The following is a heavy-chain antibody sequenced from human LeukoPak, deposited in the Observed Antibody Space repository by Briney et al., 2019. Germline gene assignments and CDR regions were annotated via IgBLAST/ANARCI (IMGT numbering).Heavy chain of an antibody. V-gene: IGHV1-46*01. Sequence: ASVKVSCKASGYTFTSYYMHWVRQAPGQGLEWMGIIKPSGGSTSYAQKFQGRVTMTRDTSTRTVYMEPSSLRSEETAVYYCARDSVSPFCSSTSCYGGYYYYYGMDVWGQGTTVTVSS. CDR3: ARDSVSPFCSSTSCYGGYYYYYGMDV. D-gene: IGHD2-2*01. CDR2: IKPSGGST. J-gene: IGHJ6*02. CDR1: GYTFTSYY.